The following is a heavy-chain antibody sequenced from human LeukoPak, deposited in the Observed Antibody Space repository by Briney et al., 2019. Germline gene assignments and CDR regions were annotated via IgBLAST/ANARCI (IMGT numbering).Heavy chain of an antibody. Sequence: SETLSLTCTVSGGSVSSYYWSWIRQAPGKGLEWIGYIYYSGSTNYNPSLKSRVTISVDTSKNQFSLKLSSVTAADTAVYYCARGTTVVTPVDYWGQGTLVTVSS. CDR3: ARGTTVVTPVDY. D-gene: IGHD4-23*01. CDR1: GGSVSSYY. V-gene: IGHV4-59*02. CDR2: IYYSGST. J-gene: IGHJ4*02.